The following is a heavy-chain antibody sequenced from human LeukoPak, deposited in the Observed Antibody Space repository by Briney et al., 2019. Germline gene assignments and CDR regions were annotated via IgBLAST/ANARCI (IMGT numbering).Heavy chain of an antibody. D-gene: IGHD3-22*01. J-gene: IGHJ4*02. Sequence: GGSLRLSCAASGFTFSNYWMSWVCRAPGKGLEWVANIKQDESEKYYVDSVKGRFTISRDNTKNSLYLQMNSLRAEDTAVYYCARDRALYDRSGYYYTEDDYWGQGTLVTVSS. V-gene: IGHV3-7*01. CDR1: GFTFSNYW. CDR3: ARDRALYDRSGYYYTEDDY. CDR2: IKQDESEK.